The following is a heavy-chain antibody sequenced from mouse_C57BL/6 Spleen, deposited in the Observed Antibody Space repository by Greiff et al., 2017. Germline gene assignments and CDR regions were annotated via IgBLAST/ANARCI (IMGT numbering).Heavy chain of an antibody. Sequence: EVKLVESGGGLVKPGGSLKLSCAASGFTFSSYAMSWVRQTPEKRLEWVATISDGGSYTYSPDNVKGRFTISRDNAKNNLYLQMSHLKSEDTAMYYCARDPLYYGSSYGDYWGQGTTLTVSS. J-gene: IGHJ2*01. V-gene: IGHV5-4*01. CDR1: GFTFSSYA. CDR3: ARDPLYYGSSYGDY. CDR2: ISDGGSYT. D-gene: IGHD1-1*01.